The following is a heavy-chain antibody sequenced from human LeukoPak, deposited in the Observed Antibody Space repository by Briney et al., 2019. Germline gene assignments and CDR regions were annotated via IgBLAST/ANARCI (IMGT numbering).Heavy chain of an antibody. CDR3: ARLLRSNGWYSFDY. CDR1: GGSISSSNW. J-gene: IGHJ4*02. D-gene: IGHD6-19*01. CDR2: IYYSGST. Sequence: PSETLSLTCAVSGGSISSSNWWSWVRQPPGKGLEWIGYIYYSGSTNYNPSLKSRVTISVDASKNQFSLKLTSMTAADTAVYYCARLLRSNGWYSFDYWGQGTLVTVSS. V-gene: IGHV4-4*02.